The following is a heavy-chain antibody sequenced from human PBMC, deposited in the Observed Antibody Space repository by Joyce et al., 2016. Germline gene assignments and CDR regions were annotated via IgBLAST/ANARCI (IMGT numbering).Heavy chain of an antibody. V-gene: IGHV4-4*07. CDR1: GGSSDTYS. J-gene: IGHJ4*02. D-gene: IGHD2-2*01. CDR3: ARGARSTVLDS. Sequence: QVLLQESGPGLVKPSETLSLTCAVSGGSSDTYSWTWIRQPAGKGLEWIGRIYARGSANYNSSFKSRVAMSVDTSKNQFSLKLTSVTAADTAVYYGARGARSTVLDSWGQGTLVTVSS. CDR2: IYARGSA.